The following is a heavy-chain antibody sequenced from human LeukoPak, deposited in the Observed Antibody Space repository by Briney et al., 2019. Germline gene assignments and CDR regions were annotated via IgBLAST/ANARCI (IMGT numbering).Heavy chain of an antibody. Sequence: ASVKVSCEASGYTFTGTYMHWVPQAPGQGLEWMGWINPNSGGTNYAQKFQGRVTMTRDTSISTAYMELSRPRSDDTAVYYCARDRSTVTTGWFDRWSQGTLVTVSS. D-gene: IGHD4-17*01. CDR1: GYTFTGTY. V-gene: IGHV1-2*02. CDR2: INPNSGGT. J-gene: IGHJ5*02. CDR3: ARDRSTVTTGWFDR.